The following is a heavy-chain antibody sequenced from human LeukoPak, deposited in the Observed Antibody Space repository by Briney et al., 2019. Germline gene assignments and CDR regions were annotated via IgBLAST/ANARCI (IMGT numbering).Heavy chain of an antibody. CDR2: IYYSGST. V-gene: IGHV4-61*10. J-gene: IGHJ6*03. CDR3: ARRRAPGEWRYYYYYMDV. Sequence: PSETLSLTCTVSGGSISSGGSIGNFYWSWIRQPAGKGLEWIGYIYYSGSTNYNPSLKSRVTISVDTSKNQFSLKLSSVTAADTAVYYCARRRAPGEWRYYYYYMDVWGKGTTVTVSS. D-gene: IGHD2-21*01. CDR1: GGSISSGGSIGNFY.